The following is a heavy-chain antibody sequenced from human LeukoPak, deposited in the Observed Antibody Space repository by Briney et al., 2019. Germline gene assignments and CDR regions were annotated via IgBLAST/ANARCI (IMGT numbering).Heavy chain of an antibody. D-gene: IGHD6-13*01. Sequence: GGSLRLSCAASGFTFDDYAMHWVRQAPGKGLEWVANIKQDGSEKYYVDSVKGRFTISRDNAKNSLYLQMNSLRAEDTAVYYCARDSSSWYGYYMDVWGKGTTVTVSS. V-gene: IGHV3-7*01. CDR2: IKQDGSEK. CDR3: ARDSSSWYGYYMDV. J-gene: IGHJ6*03. CDR1: GFTFDDYA.